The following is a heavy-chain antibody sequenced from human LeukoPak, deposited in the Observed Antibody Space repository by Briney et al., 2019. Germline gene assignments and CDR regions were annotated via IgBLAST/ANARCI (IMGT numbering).Heavy chain of an antibody. CDR3: ARGLKQWLAYYFDY. V-gene: IGHV4-30-2*01. Sequence: PSQTLSLTCTVSGGSISSGGYYWSWIRQPPGKGLEWIGYIYHSGSTYYNPSLKSRVTISVDTSKNQFSLKLSSVTAADTAVYYCARGLKQWLAYYFDYWGQGTLVTVSS. CDR2: IYHSGST. D-gene: IGHD6-19*01. J-gene: IGHJ4*02. CDR1: GGSISSGGYY.